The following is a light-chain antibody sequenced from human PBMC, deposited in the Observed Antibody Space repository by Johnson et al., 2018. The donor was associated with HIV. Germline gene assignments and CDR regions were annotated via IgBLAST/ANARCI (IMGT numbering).Light chain of an antibody. J-gene: IGLJ1*01. V-gene: IGLV1-51*02. CDR1: SSNIGNNY. Sequence: QSVLTQPPSVSAAPGQKVTISCSGSSSNIGNNYVSWYRQLPGTAPKLVIYENNKRPSGIPDRFSGSKSGTSATLGITGLQTGDEADYYCGTWDSSLSGVFGTGTKVTVL. CDR3: GTWDSSLSGV. CDR2: ENN.